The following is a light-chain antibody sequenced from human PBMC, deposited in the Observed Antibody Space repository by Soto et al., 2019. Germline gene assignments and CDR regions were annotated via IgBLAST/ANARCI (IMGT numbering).Light chain of an antibody. J-gene: IGLJ2*01. CDR1: SSDVGGYNY. Sequence: SALTQPASVSGSPGQSITISCTGTSSDVGGYNYVSWYQQHPGKAPKLLIYDVSNRPSGVSDPFSGSRSGNTASLAISGLQAEDEAHYFCSSFTGSSTLVIFGGGTKLTVL. CDR3: SSFTGSSTLVI. CDR2: DVS. V-gene: IGLV2-14*03.